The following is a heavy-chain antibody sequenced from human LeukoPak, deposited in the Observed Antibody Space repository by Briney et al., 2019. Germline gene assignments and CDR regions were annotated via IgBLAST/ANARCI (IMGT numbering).Heavy chain of an antibody. CDR2: ISSSGST. Sequence: SETLSLTCAVYGGSFSGYYWSWIRQPAGKGLEWIGRISSSGSTDYNPSLQSRVTMSIDTSKNQFSLKLNSVTAADTAVYYCARDPYYDILTGYLIRGAFDTWGLGTLVTVSS. D-gene: IGHD3-9*01. CDR1: GGSFSGYY. CDR3: ARDPYYDILTGYLIRGAFDT. J-gene: IGHJ3*02. V-gene: IGHV4-4*07.